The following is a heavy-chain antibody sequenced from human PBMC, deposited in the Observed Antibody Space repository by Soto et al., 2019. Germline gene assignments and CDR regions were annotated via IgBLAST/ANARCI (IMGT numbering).Heavy chain of an antibody. D-gene: IGHD3-9*01. J-gene: IGHJ4*02. V-gene: IGHV1-3*01. CDR1: GYTFTSYA. CDR3: ARAFKLLRYFDWPHYYFDY. CDR2: INAGNGNT. Sequence: QVQLVQSGAEVKKPGASVKVSCKASGYTFTSYAMHWVRQAPGQRLEWMGWINAGNGNTKYSQKFQGRVTITRDTSARTAYMELSSLRSEDTAVYYCARAFKLLRYFDWPHYYFDYWGQGTLVTVSS.